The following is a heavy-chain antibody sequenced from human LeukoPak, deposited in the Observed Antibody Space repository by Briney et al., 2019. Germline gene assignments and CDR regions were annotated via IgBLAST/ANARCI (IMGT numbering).Heavy chain of an antibody. CDR3: ARGSETYYYYYYMDV. CDR2: INPNSGGT. V-gene: IGHV1-2*02. CDR1: GYTFTGYY. J-gene: IGHJ6*03. D-gene: IGHD3-3*01. Sequence: ASVKVSCKASGYTFTGYYMHWVRQAPGQGLEWMGWINPNSGGTNYAQKFQGRVTITADKSTSTAYMELSSLRSEDTAVYYCARGSETYYYYYYMDVWGKGTTVTVSS.